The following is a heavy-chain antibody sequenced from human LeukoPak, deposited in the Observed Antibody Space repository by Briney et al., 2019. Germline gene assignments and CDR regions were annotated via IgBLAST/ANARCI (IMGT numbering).Heavy chain of an antibody. J-gene: IGHJ4*02. D-gene: IGHD3-22*01. CDR1: GFTFGTYA. CDR2: ISGSGTNI. Sequence: GGSLRLSCAASGFTFGTYAMSWVRQAPGKGLEWVSVISGSGTNIRYADTVMGRFTISRDNSKNTLYLQMNSLRAEDTAVYYCAKSGGRYYYDTSAYYYDNWGQGTLVTVSS. CDR3: AKSGGRYYYDTSAYYYDN. V-gene: IGHV3-23*01.